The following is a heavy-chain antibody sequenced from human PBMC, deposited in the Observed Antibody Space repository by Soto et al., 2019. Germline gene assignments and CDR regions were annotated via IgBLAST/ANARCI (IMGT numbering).Heavy chain of an antibody. D-gene: IGHD3-3*01. V-gene: IGHV1-69*13. CDR1: GGTFSSYA. J-gene: IGHJ6*02. CDR2: IIPIFGTA. CDR3: ARDRYYDFWSGNYGMDV. Sequence: SVKVSCKASGGTFSSYAISWVRQAPGQGLEWMGGIIPIFGTANYAQKFQGRVTITADESTSTAYMELSSLRSEDTAVYYCARDRYYDFWSGNYGMDVWGQGTTVTVSS.